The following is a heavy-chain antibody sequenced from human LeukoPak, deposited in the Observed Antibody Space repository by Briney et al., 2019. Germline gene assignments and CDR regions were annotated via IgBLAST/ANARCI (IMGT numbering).Heavy chain of an antibody. CDR3: ARDGIFYYDSSGYYYV. CDR1: GFTFSSYT. D-gene: IGHD3-22*01. J-gene: IGHJ4*02. CDR2: ISRSSSYI. Sequence: GGSLRLSCAASGFTFSSYTMNWVRQAPGKGLEWVSSISRSSSYISYANSVKGRFTISRDNSKNTLYLQMNSLRAEDTAVYYCARDGIFYYDSSGYYYVWGQGTLVTVSS. V-gene: IGHV3-21*01.